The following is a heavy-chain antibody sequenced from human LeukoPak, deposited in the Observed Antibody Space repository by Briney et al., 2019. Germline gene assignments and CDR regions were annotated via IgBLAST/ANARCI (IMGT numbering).Heavy chain of an antibody. D-gene: IGHD2-2*03. Sequence: GGSLRLSCAASGFTFSSYAMGWVRQAPGKGLEWVSAISGSGVSTYYADSVKGRFTISRDNSKNTLYLQMNSLRAEDTAVYYCAKEGLALDIVVVPADYWGQGTLVTVSS. V-gene: IGHV3-23*01. CDR1: GFTFSSYA. J-gene: IGHJ4*02. CDR3: AKEGLALDIVVVPADY. CDR2: ISGSGVST.